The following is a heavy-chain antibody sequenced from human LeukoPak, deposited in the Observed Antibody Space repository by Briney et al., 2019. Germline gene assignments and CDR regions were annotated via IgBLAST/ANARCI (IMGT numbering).Heavy chain of an antibody. CDR1: GYSISSGYY. CDR3: ARAYIVVVPAATGVADY. CDR2: IYHSGST. Sequence: PSETLSLTCAVSGYSISSGYYWGWIRQPPGKGLEWIGSIYHSGSTYYNPSLKSRVTISVDTSKNQFSLKLSSVTAADTAVYYCARAYIVVVPAATGVADYWGQGTLDTVSS. D-gene: IGHD2-2*01. V-gene: IGHV4-38-2*01. J-gene: IGHJ4*02.